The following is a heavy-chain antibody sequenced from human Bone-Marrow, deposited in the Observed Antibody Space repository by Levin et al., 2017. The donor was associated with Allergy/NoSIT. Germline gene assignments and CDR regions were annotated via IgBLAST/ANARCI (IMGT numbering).Heavy chain of an antibody. CDR2: IRSKPYGGTA. J-gene: IGHJ5*01. CDR3: TRDSGYGDAHPYNWFDP. V-gene: IGHV3-49*03. CDR1: GFNFDDYG. Sequence: PGGSLRLSCTASGFNFDDYGMSWFRQAPGKGLEWVGFIRSKPYGGTAEYAASVKGRFIISKDESKTIAYLQMNSLKTEDSAVYYCTRDSGYGDAHPYNWFDPWGQGTLVTVSS. D-gene: IGHD4-17*01.